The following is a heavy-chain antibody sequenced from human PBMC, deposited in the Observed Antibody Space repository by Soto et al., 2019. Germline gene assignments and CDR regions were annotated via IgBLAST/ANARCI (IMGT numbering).Heavy chain of an antibody. CDR2: IYHTGST. CDR1: GGSMRRSDW. CDR3: ARGGPESDIPMVQGLT. Sequence: QVQLQESGPRLVKPSGTLSLTCAVSGGSMRRSDWWSWVRQPPGKGLEGIGEIYHTGSTNYNPSRRPRVIISLDKSNSQFSLILSSVPAADTAVYFCARGGPESDIPMVQGLTWGQGTLVTVSS. V-gene: IGHV4-4*02. J-gene: IGHJ4*02. D-gene: IGHD5-18*01.